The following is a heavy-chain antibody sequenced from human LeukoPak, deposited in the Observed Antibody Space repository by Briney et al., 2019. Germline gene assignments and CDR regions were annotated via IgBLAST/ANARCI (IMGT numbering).Heavy chain of an antibody. J-gene: IGHJ4*02. CDR2: IWYDGSNK. CDR3: AKDTDVDTAMVGDY. Sequence: GGSLRLSCAASGFTFSSYGMHWVRQAPGKGLEWVAVIWYDGSNKYYADSVKGRFTISRDNSKNTLYLQMNSLRAEDTAVYYCAKDTDVDTAMVGDYWGQGTLVTVSS. V-gene: IGHV3-33*06. CDR1: GFTFSSYG. D-gene: IGHD5-18*01.